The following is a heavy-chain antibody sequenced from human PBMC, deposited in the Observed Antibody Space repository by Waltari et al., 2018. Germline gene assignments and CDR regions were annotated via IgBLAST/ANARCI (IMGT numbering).Heavy chain of an antibody. CDR1: GSTFSGYA. V-gene: IGHV3-23*01. CDR2: ISGGADTT. CDR3: AKWRFGEFPSDGMDV. Sequence: EVQLLESGGGLVQPGGSLRLSCAASGSTFSGYAMSWVRQAPGKGLEWVSAISGGADTTYYADSVKGRFTISRDNSKNTLYLQMNSLRADDTAVYYCAKWRFGEFPSDGMDVWGQGTTVTVSS. D-gene: IGHD3-10*01. J-gene: IGHJ6*02.